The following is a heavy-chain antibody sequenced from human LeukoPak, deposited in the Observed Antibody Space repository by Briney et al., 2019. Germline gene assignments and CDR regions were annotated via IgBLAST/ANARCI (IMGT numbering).Heavy chain of an antibody. V-gene: IGHV3-74*01. CDR3: ARDRGSGRRNYYFDY. J-gene: IGHJ4*02. CDR2: INSDGSST. D-gene: IGHD3-10*01. CDR1: GFTFSSYW. Sequence: PGGSLRLSCAASGFTFSSYWMHWVRQAPGKGLVWVSRINSDGSSTSYADSVKGRFTISRDNAKNTLYLQMNSLGAEDTAVYYCARDRGSGRRNYYFDYWGQGTLVTVSS.